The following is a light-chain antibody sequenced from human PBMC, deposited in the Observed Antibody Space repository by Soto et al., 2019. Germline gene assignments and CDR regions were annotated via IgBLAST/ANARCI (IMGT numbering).Light chain of an antibody. Sequence: EIVLTQSPATLSLSPGERATISCRASQRVRNDLVWYHQKPGKAPRVLIYSASNRPTGIPARFSGSGSETDFSLTISSLEPEDFAAYYCQQRNNRPPTFGEGTKVQMK. V-gene: IGKV3-11*01. J-gene: IGKJ4*01. CDR2: SAS. CDR3: QQRNNRPPT. CDR1: QRVRND.